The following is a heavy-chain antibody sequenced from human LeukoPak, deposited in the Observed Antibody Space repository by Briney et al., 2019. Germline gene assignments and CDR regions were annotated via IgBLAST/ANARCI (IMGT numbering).Heavy chain of an antibody. V-gene: IGHV3-21*01. D-gene: IGHD3-3*01. Sequence: KTGGSLRLSCAASGFTFSSYSMNWVRQAPGKGLEWVSSISSSSSYIYYEDSVKGRFTISRDNAKNSLYLQMNSLRAEDTAVYYCANDLRVDGYNYG. CDR2: ISSSSSYI. CDR1: GFTFSSYS. CDR3: ANDLRVDGYNYG. J-gene: IGHJ6*01.